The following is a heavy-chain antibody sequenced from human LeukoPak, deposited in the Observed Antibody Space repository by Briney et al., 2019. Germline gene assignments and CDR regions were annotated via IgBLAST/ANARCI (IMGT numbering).Heavy chain of an antibody. CDR1: GDSVSSNSAT. CDR2: TYYTSKWDN. V-gene: IGHV6-1*01. J-gene: IGHJ4*02. D-gene: IGHD3-10*01. CDR3: ARNYYGSGSYYSHFDY. Sequence: SQTLSLTCAIPGDSVSSNSATWNWIRQSPTRGLEWLGRTYYTSKWDNDYAVSVKSRITINPDPSTYQFALQLKSVTPENTAVYYCARNYYGSGSYYSHFDYWGQGTLVTVSS.